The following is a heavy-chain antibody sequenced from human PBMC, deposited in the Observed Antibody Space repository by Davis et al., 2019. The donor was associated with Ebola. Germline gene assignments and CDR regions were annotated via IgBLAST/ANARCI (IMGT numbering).Heavy chain of an antibody. Sequence: GSLRLSCTVSGGSISSSSYYWGWIRQPPGKGLEWIGSIYYSGSTYYNPSLKSRVTISVDTSKNQFSLKLSSVTAADTAVYYCARSGGVIHYWGQGTLVTVSS. D-gene: IGHD3-16*02. CDR3: ARSGGVIHY. J-gene: IGHJ4*02. CDR2: IYYSGST. V-gene: IGHV4-39*01. CDR1: GGSISSSSYY.